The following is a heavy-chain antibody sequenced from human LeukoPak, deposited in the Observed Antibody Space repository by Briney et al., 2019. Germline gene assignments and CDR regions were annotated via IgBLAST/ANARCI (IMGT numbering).Heavy chain of an antibody. V-gene: IGHV7-4-1*02. J-gene: IGHJ6*03. CDR2: INTNTGNP. CDR3: ARAGHSSSWYSAYYYYMDV. D-gene: IGHD6-13*01. CDR1: GYTFTSYA. Sequence: GGSVKVSCKASGYTFTSYAMNWVRQAPGQRLEWMGWINTNTGNPTYAQGFTGRFVFSLDTSVSTAYLQISSIKAEDTAVYYCARAGHSSSWYSAYYYYMDVWGKGTTVTVSS.